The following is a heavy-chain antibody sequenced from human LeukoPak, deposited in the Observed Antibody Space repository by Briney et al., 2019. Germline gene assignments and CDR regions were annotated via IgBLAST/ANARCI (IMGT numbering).Heavy chain of an antibody. D-gene: IGHD3-16*02. V-gene: IGHV1-2*02. CDR3: AIFTFGGPIVMNY. CDR1: GYTFTGYY. CDR2: LNPKTGTT. Sequence: ASVKVSCKASGYTFTGYYMHWVRQAPGEGLEWVGWLNPKTGTTNYEQNFQGRVTMTRDTSISTAYMELSSLRSDDTAVYYCAIFTFGGPIVMNYWGQGSLVTVSS. J-gene: IGHJ4*02.